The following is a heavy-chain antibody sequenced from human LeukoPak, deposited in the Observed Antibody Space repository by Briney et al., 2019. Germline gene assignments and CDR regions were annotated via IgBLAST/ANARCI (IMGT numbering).Heavy chain of an antibody. J-gene: IGHJ4*02. Sequence: GGSLRLSCAASRFNLGQYWMHWVRQVPGKGLVWVSRIGSGGRTKNYADSVKGRFTISRDKSKNTLYLQMSSLRAEDTALYYCAVNWNLDYWGQGTLVTVSS. CDR1: RFNLGQYW. CDR2: IGSGGRTK. D-gene: IGHD1-1*01. V-gene: IGHV3-74*01. CDR3: AVNWNLDY.